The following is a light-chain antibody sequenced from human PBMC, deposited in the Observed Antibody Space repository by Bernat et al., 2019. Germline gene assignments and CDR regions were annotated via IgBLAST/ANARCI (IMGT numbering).Light chain of an antibody. CDR2: DVS. CDR1: SSDVGGFNY. CDR3: YSWTTNYVYV. Sequence: QSALTQPAPVSGYSGQSITVPCTGTSSDVGGFNYVSWYQQHPGKAPKLMISDVSNRPSGVSNRFSGTKSGNTASLTISGLQAEDEADYYCYSWTTNYVYVFGTGTKVTVL. V-gene: IGLV2-14*03. J-gene: IGLJ1*01.